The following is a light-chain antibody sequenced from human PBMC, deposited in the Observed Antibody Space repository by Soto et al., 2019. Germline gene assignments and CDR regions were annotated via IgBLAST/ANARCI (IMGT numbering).Light chain of an antibody. CDR1: SSNIGNNH. CDR2: RNN. Sequence: QSVLTQPPSASGTPGPRVTISCSGSSSNIGNNHVYWYQQLPGTAPKLLIYRNNQRPSGVPDRFSGSKSGTSASLAISGLRCEDEADYYCAAWDDSLSGWVFGGGTKLTVL. V-gene: IGLV1-47*01. CDR3: AAWDDSLSGWV. J-gene: IGLJ3*02.